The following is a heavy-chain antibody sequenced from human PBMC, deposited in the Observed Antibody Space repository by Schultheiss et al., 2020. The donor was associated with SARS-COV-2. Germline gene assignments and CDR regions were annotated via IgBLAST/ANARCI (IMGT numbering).Heavy chain of an antibody. V-gene: IGHV4-59*12. D-gene: IGHD3-10*01. Sequence: SETLSLTCTVSGGSISSYYWSWIRQPPGKGLEWIGYIYYSGSTNYNPSLKSRVTMSVDTSKNQFSLKLSSVTAADTAVYYCARDLPGSGSYPSYYYYGMDVWGQGTTVTVSS. CDR3: ARDLPGSGSYPSYYYYGMDV. J-gene: IGHJ6*02. CDR1: GGSISSYY. CDR2: IYYSGST.